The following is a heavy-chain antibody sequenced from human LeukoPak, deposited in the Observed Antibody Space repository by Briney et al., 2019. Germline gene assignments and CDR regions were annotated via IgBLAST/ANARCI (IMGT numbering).Heavy chain of an antibody. CDR2: ISSSSSYI. Sequence: GGSLRLSCAASGFTFSSYSMNWVRQAPGKGLEWVSSISSSSSYIYYADSVKGRFTISRDNAKNSLYLQMNSLRAEDTAVYYCARGEGYCSSSSCPRPTPPVYYFDYWGQGTLVTVSS. D-gene: IGHD2-15*01. J-gene: IGHJ4*02. CDR1: GFTFSSYS. V-gene: IGHV3-21*01. CDR3: ARGEGYCSSSSCPRPTPPVYYFDY.